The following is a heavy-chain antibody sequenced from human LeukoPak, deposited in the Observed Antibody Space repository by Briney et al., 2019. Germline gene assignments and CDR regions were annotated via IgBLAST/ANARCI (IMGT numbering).Heavy chain of an antibody. CDR2: VYYSGST. CDR1: GGSISSYY. V-gene: IGHV4-59*01. D-gene: IGHD1/OR15-1a*01. Sequence: PSETLSLTCTVSGGSISSYYWSWIRQPPGKGLEWIGYVYYSGSTNYNPSLKSRVTISVDTSKNQFSLKLSSVTAADTAVYYCARGKLGSRRNKGFSYYYYYYMDVWGKGTTVTVSS. CDR3: ARGKLGSRRNKGFSYYYYYYMDV. J-gene: IGHJ6*03.